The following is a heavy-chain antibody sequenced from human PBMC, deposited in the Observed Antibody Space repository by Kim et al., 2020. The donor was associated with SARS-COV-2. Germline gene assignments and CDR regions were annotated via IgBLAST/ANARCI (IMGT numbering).Heavy chain of an antibody. J-gene: IGHJ6*02. V-gene: IGHV3-30*01. CDR3: ARDPNIAVAGTYYYYGMDV. D-gene: IGHD6-19*01. Sequence: GRVTISRANSKNTLYLQMNSLRAEDTAVYYCARDPNIAVAGTYYYYGMDVWGQGTTVTVSS.